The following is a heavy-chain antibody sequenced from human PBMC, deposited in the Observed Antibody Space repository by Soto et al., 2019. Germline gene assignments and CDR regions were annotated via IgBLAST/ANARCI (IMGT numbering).Heavy chain of an antibody. Sequence: SETLSLTCTVSGGSISSYYWSWIRQPPGKGLEWIGYIYYSGSTNYNPSLKSRVTISVDTSKNQFSLKLSSVTAADTAVYYCARHETGRSLWDYWGKGTLVNVS. J-gene: IGHJ4*02. CDR3: ARHETGRSLWDY. CDR1: GGSISSYY. D-gene: IGHD3-10*01. V-gene: IGHV4-59*08. CDR2: IYYSGST.